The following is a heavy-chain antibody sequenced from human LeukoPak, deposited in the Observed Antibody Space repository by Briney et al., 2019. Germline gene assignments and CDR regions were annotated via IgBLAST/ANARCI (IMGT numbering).Heavy chain of an antibody. CDR3: ARVSYGGNFRSKDWYFDL. V-gene: IGHV4-30-2*01. J-gene: IGHJ2*01. Sequence: NPSETLSLTRAVSGGSISSGGYSWSWIRQPPGKGLEWIGYIYHSGSTYYNPSLKSRVTISVDRSKNQFSLKLSSVTAADTAVYYCARVSYGGNFRSKDWYFDLWGRGTLVTVSS. D-gene: IGHD4-23*01. CDR1: GGSISSGGYS. CDR2: IYHSGST.